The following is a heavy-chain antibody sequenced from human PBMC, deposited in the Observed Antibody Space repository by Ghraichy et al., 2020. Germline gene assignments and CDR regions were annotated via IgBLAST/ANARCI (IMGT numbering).Heavy chain of an antibody. CDR3: AKDSDYSSFTDWFDP. V-gene: IGHV3-23*01. J-gene: IGHJ5*02. Sequence: GGSLRLSCAASGFIISNNAMNWVRQAPGKGLEWVSTISGVDETTYYADSVKGRFTISRDNSKNTVYLQMNSLRAEDTAVYYCAKDSDYSSFTDWFDPWGQGTLVTVSS. D-gene: IGHD4-11*01. CDR2: ISGVDETT. CDR1: GFIISNNA.